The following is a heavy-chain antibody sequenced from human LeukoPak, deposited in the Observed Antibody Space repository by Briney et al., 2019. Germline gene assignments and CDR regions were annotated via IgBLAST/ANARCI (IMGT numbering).Heavy chain of an antibody. CDR1: GGSISSSSYY. CDR3: ARQLIDYYDSSGSDAFDI. D-gene: IGHD3-22*01. V-gene: IGHV4-39*01. Sequence: SETLSLTCTVSGGSISSSSYYWGWIRQPPGKGLEWIGSIYYSGSTYYNPSLKSRVTISVDTSKNQFSLKLSSVTAADTAVYYCARQLIDYYDSSGSDAFDIWGQGTMVTVSS. CDR2: IYYSGST. J-gene: IGHJ3*02.